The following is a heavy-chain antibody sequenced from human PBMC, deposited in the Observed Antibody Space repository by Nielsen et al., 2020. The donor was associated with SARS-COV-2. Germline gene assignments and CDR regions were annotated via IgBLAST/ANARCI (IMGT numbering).Heavy chain of an antibody. Sequence: GGSLRLSCAASGFTFDDYGMSWVRQAPGKGLEWVSGINWNGGSTGYADSVKGRFTISRDNAKNYLYLQMNSLRAEDTAVYYCAKDDPYMGGMDVWGQGTTVTVSS. CDR2: INWNGGST. CDR3: AKDDPYMGGMDV. D-gene: IGHD1-26*01. CDR1: GFTFDDYG. V-gene: IGHV3-20*04. J-gene: IGHJ6*02.